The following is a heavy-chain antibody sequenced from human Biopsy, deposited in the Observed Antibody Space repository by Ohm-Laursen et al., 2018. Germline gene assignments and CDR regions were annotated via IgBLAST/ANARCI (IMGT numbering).Heavy chain of an antibody. D-gene: IGHD4-11*01. CDR1: GDSVTKYY. V-gene: IGHV4-59*02. CDR2: IYYSVMT. J-gene: IGHJ6*02. CDR3: ARDSGILNYGNFKYYHYYGMDV. Sequence: TLSLTCSVSGDSVTKYYWSWIRQPPGKGLEWIGHIYYSVMTNYDPSLQSRVSISVDTSRNQVSLTLSSVTAADTAVYYCARDSGILNYGNFKYYHYYGMDVWGQGTKVTVSS.